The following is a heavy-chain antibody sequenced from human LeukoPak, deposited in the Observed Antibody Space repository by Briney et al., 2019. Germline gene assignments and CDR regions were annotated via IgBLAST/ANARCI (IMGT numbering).Heavy chain of an antibody. V-gene: IGHV3-30*02. CDR1: GFTFSSCG. CDR2: IRYDGSNK. J-gene: IGHJ6*03. CDR3: AKGGRNCSSTSCYRGREYYYYYYYMDV. Sequence: PGGSLRLSCAASGFTFSSCGMHWVRQAPGKGLEWVAFIRYDGSNKYYADSVKGRFTISRDNSKNTLYLQMNSLRAEDTAVYYCAKGGRNCSSTSCYRGREYYYYYYYMDVWGKGTTVTVSS. D-gene: IGHD2-2*02.